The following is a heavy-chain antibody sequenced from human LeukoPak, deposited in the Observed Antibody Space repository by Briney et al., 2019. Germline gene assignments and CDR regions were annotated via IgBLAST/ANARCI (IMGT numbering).Heavy chain of an antibody. CDR3: ARDNYGTLDY. J-gene: IGHJ4*02. D-gene: IGHD3-16*01. V-gene: IGHV1-2*02. Sequence: ASVKVSRKPSGYTFTDYYIHWVRQAPGQGLEWMGWTCPRSGVTKYTQKFQGRVTMTRDTSISTVYMELSGLTFDDTAVYYCARDNYGTLDYWGQGTLVTVSS. CDR1: GYTFTDYY. CDR2: TCPRSGVT.